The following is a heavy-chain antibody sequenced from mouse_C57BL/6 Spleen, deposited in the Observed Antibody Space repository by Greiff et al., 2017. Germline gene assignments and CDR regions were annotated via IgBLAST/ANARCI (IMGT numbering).Heavy chain of an antibody. Sequence: DVKLQESGPGLVKPSQSLSLTCSVTGYSITSGYYWNWIRQFPGNKLELMGYISDDGSNNYNPSLKNRISITRDTSTNQFFLKLNSVTTEDTATYYCARPIYYGYDGYYAMDYWGQGTSVTVSS. D-gene: IGHD2-2*01. CDR1: GYSITSGYY. CDR2: ISDDGSN. CDR3: ARPIYYGYDGYYAMDY. V-gene: IGHV3-6*01. J-gene: IGHJ4*01.